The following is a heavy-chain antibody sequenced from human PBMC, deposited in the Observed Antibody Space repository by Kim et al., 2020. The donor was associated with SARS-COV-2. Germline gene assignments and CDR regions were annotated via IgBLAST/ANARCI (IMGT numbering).Heavy chain of an antibody. Sequence: YADAVKSRFTISRDTSKNTLYLQMNSLSAEDTAVYYCAKTRSRKTGGFDYWGQGTLVTVSS. J-gene: IGHJ4*02. D-gene: IGHD7-27*01. V-gene: IGHV3-23*01. CDR3: AKTRSRKTGGFDY.